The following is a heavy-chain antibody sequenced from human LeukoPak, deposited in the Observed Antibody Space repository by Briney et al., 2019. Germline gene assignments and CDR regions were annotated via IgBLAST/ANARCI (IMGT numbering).Heavy chain of an antibody. Sequence: SETLSLTCTVSGGSISSSSYYWGWIRQPPGKGLEWIGSIYYSGSTYYNPSLKSRVTISVDTSKNQFSLKLSSVTAADTAVYYCARDSGGDYVWYFDLWGRGTLVTVSS. CDR3: ARDSGGDYVWYFDL. CDR2: IYYSGST. V-gene: IGHV4-39*07. CDR1: GGSISSSSYY. J-gene: IGHJ2*01. D-gene: IGHD4-17*01.